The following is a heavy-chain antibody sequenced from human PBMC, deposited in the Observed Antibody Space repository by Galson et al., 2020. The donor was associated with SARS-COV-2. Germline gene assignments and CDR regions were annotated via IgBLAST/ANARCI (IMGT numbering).Heavy chain of an antibody. Sequence: SETLSLTCTVSGGSISSYYWSWIRQPPGKGLEWIGYIYYSGSTNYNPSLKSRVTISVDTSQNQFSLKLSSVTAADTAVYYCARGAAMASHDYWGQGTLVTVSS. D-gene: IGHD5-18*01. CDR2: IYYSGST. J-gene: IGHJ4*02. CDR1: GGSISSYY. V-gene: IGHV4-59*01. CDR3: ARGAAMASHDY.